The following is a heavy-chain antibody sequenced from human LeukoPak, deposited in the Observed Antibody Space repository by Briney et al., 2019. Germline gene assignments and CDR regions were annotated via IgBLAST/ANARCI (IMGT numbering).Heavy chain of an antibody. Sequence: GGSLRLSCAASGFTFSSYWMHWVRQGPGEGLVWVSRINSDGSSTSYADSVKGRFTISRDNAKNTLYLQMNSLRAEDTAVYYCARGGDSSAFNWFDPWGQGTLVTVSS. V-gene: IGHV3-74*01. J-gene: IGHJ5*02. CDR1: GFTFSSYW. D-gene: IGHD3-22*01. CDR3: ARGGDSSAFNWFDP. CDR2: INSDGSST.